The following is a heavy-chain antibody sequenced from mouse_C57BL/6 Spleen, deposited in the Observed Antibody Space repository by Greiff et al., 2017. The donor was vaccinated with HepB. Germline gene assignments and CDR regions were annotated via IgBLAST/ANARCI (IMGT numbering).Heavy chain of an antibody. CDR3: ARSNYGSPDYFDD. CDR2: IYPGDGDT. D-gene: IGHD1-1*01. Sequence: QVQLQQSGAELVKPGASVKISCKASGYAFSSYWMNWVKQRPGKGLEWIGQIYPGDGDTNYNGKFKGKATLTADKSSSTAYMQLSSLTSEDSAVYFCARSNYGSPDYFDDWGQGTTLTVSS. CDR1: GYAFSSYW. J-gene: IGHJ2*01. V-gene: IGHV1-80*01.